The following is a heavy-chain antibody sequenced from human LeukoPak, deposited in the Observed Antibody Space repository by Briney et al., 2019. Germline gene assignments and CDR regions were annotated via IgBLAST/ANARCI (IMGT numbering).Heavy chain of an antibody. Sequence: EPSETLSLTCAVSGYSISSGYYWGWIRQHPGKGLEWIGSIYHSGSTYYNPSLKSRVTISVDTSKNQFSLKLSSVTAADTAVYYCARSYSYGLSFDYWGQGTLVTVSS. D-gene: IGHD5-18*01. CDR3: ARSYSYGLSFDY. V-gene: IGHV4-38-2*01. CDR2: IYHSGST. CDR1: GYSISSGYY. J-gene: IGHJ4*02.